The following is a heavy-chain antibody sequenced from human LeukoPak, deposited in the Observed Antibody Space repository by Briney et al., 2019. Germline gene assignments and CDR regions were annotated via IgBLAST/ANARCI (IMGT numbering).Heavy chain of an antibody. D-gene: IGHD5-18*01. CDR3: ARGQKYIYGYTVTELGSRYFDY. CDR2: IFYSGRT. J-gene: IGHJ4*02. V-gene: IGHV4-59*01. CDR1: GGSISSYY. Sequence: SETPSLTCSVSGGSISSYYWSWIRQPPGKGLEWIGYIFYSGRTSYNPSLKSRVTISVDTSKNHFSLTLSSVTAADTAVYYCARGQKYIYGYTVTELGSRYFDYWGQGTLVTVSS.